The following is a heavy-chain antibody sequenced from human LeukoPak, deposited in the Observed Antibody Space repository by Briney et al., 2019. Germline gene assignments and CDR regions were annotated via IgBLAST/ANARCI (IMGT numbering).Heavy chain of an antibody. D-gene: IGHD3-10*01. J-gene: IGHJ5*02. CDR3: ARSALVRGVST. Sequence: SETLSLTCTVSGDSMSNFHRTWIRQPPGKELEWIGSISYSGTTDYNPSLKGRVTMSVDTSKKQYFLKLNSVTAADTDVFYCARSALVRGVSTWGQGTLVTVSS. V-gene: IGHV4-59*01. CDR2: ISYSGTT. CDR1: GDSMSNFH.